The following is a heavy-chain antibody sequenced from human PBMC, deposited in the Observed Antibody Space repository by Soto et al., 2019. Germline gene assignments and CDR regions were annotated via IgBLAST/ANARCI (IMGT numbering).Heavy chain of an antibody. CDR1: GGSFSGYY. Sequence: SETLSLTCAVYGGSFSGYYWSWIRQPPGKGLEWIGEINHSGSTNYNPSLKSRVTISVDTSKNQFSLKLSSVTVADMAVYYCARYSSRQGIAAAGTLSCGYWGQGTLVTVSS. V-gene: IGHV4-34*01. J-gene: IGHJ4*02. D-gene: IGHD6-13*01. CDR2: INHSGST. CDR3: ARYSSRQGIAAAGTLSCGY.